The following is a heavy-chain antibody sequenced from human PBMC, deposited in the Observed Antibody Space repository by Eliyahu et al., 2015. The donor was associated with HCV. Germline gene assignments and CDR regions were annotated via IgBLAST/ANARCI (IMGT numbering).Heavy chain of an antibody. CDR3: AKGFGNWGSDY. CDR2: ITGSGGTT. V-gene: IGHV3-23*01. CDR1: GFTFSKYA. D-gene: IGHD3-16*01. J-gene: IGHJ4*02. Sequence: EVQLLEFGGGLVQPGGSLRLSCVASGFTFSKYAMNWVRLAPGKGLEWVSTITGSGGTTYYADSVKGRFTISRDNSKNTLHLQMNSLRADDTAVYECAKGFGNWGSDYWGQGTPVIVTS.